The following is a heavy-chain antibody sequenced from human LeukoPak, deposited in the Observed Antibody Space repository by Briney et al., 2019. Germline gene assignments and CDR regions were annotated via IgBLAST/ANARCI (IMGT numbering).Heavy chain of an antibody. V-gene: IGHV4-31*03. CDR1: GGSTSSGGYY. J-gene: IGHJ6*02. Sequence: SQTLSLTCTVSGGSTSSGGYYWSWVRQHPGKGLEWIAYISYSGSTYHNPSLRSRVTISLDTSKNQFSLKLSSVTAADTAVYYCARDHTLDYGDYYYGLDVWGQGTTVTVSS. D-gene: IGHD4-17*01. CDR3: ARDHTLDYGDYYYGLDV. CDR2: ISYSGST.